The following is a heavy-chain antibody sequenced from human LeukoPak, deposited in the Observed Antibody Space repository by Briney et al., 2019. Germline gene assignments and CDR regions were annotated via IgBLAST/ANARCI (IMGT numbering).Heavy chain of an antibody. CDR1: GGTFSSYA. Sequence: SVTVSCKASGGTFSSYAISWVRQAPGQGLEWMGGIIPIFGTANYAQKFQGRVTITADESTSTAYMELSSLRSEDTAVYYCARYLQLWWQGYFDYWGQGTLVTVSS. D-gene: IGHD5-18*01. V-gene: IGHV1-69*13. CDR3: ARYLQLWWQGYFDY. J-gene: IGHJ4*02. CDR2: IIPIFGTA.